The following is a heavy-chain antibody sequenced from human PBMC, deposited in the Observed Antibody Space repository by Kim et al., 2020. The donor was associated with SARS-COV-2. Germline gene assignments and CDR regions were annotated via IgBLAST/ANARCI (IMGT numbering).Heavy chain of an antibody. CDR1: GFTFDDYA. V-gene: IGHV3-9*01. Sequence: GGSLRLSCAASGFTFDDYAMHWVRQAPGKGLEWVSGISWNSGSIGYADSVKGRFTISRDNAKNSLYLQMNSLRAEDTALYYCAKDLLLWFGAQRGAFDIWGQGTMVTVSS. CDR3: AKDLLLWFGAQRGAFDI. D-gene: IGHD3-10*01. J-gene: IGHJ3*02. CDR2: ISWNSGSI.